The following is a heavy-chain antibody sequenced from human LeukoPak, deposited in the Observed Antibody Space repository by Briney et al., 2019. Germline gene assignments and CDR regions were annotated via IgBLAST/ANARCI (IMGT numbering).Heavy chain of an antibody. V-gene: IGHV4-59*12. CDR3: AREYSSGFDP. CDR2: TYYSGST. CDR1: GGSISSYY. D-gene: IGHD6-19*01. J-gene: IGHJ5*02. Sequence: PSETLSLTCTVSGGSISSYYWSWIRQPPGKGLEWIGYTYYSGSTNYNPSLKSRVTISVDTSKNQFSLQLNSVTPEDTAVYYCAREYSSGFDPWSQGTLVTVSS.